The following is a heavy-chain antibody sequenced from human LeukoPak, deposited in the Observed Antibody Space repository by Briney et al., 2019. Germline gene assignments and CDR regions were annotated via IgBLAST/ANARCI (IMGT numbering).Heavy chain of an antibody. D-gene: IGHD2-2*02. CDR3: ARDRCSSTSCYTLYY. Sequence: GRSLRLSCAASGFTLSSYAMHWVGQAPGKGLEWVAVISYVGGNKYYADSVKGRFTISRDNSKNTLYLQMNSLRAEDTAVYYCARDRCSSTSCYTLYYWGQGTLVTVSS. J-gene: IGHJ4*02. V-gene: IGHV3-30-3*01. CDR2: ISYVGGNK. CDR1: GFTLSSYA.